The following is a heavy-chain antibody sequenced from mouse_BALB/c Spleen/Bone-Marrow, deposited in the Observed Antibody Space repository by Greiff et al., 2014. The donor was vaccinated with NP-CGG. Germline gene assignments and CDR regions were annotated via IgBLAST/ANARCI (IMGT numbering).Heavy chain of an antibody. J-gene: IGHJ3*01. V-gene: IGHV1-39*01. CDR3: TRSRAYFRDWFAY. D-gene: IGHD2-14*01. Sequence: LVESGPELEKPGASVKISCKASGHSFTGYNMNWVKQSHGKSLEWIGNIDPYYGTTTFNQKFKDKATLTVDKSSSTAYMQLESLTSEDSAVYYCTRSRAYFRDWFAYWGQGTLVTVSA. CDR1: GHSFTGYN. CDR2: IDPYYGTT.